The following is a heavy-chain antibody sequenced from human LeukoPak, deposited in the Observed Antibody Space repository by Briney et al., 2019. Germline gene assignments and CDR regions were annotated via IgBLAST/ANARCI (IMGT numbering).Heavy chain of an antibody. D-gene: IGHD1-20*01. CDR3: ARVRAIAGTTGGWFDP. J-gene: IGHJ5*02. V-gene: IGHV1-2*02. CDR1: GYTFTGYY. CDR2: INPNSGGT. Sequence: ASVKVSCKASGYTFTGYYMHWVRQAPGQGLEWMGWINPNSGGTNYAQKFQGRVTMTRDTSTSTAYMELNSLRSDDTAVYYCARVRAIAGTTGGWFDPWGQGTLVIVSS.